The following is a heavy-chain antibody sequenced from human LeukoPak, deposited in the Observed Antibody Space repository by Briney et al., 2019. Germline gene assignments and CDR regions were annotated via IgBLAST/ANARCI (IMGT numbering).Heavy chain of an antibody. CDR1: GYTFTNYA. CDR3: ARVLRYCSGGNCYSGGLGYMAV. J-gene: IGHJ6*03. D-gene: IGHD2-15*01. Sequence: ASVKVSCKASGYTFTNYAIHCVRQAPGQTLVWLGWINPANGYTRYSQEFQVRVSITRDTSASTAYMELSSLRSEDVAVYYCARVLRYCSGGNCYSGGLGYMAVWRKGPTVTISS. CDR2: INPANGYT. V-gene: IGHV1-3*03.